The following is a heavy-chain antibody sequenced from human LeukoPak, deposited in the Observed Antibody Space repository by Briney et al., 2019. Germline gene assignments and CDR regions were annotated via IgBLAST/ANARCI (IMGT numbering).Heavy chain of an antibody. J-gene: IGHJ4*02. CDR2: IGSDYKT. Sequence: GGSLRLSCAASGFTIGGFAMTWVRQAPGKGLEWVSSIGSDYKTHYSESVKGRFTISRDNAKNSLYLQMNSLRAEDTAVYYCARDLVQLWSKDFWGQGTLVTVSS. V-gene: IGHV3-69-1*02. CDR1: GFTIGGFA. D-gene: IGHD5-18*01. CDR3: ARDLVQLWSKDF.